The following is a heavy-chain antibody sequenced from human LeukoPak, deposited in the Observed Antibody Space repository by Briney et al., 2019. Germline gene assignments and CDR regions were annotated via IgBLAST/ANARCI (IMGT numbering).Heavy chain of an antibody. J-gene: IGHJ4*02. V-gene: IGHV1-69*13. CDR2: IIPIFGTA. Sequence: SVKVSCKASGGTFSSYAISWVRQAPGQGLEWMGGIIPIFGTANYAQKFQGRVTITADESTSTAYMELSSLRSEDTAVYYCASFRVKYSYGSEPPFDYWGQGTLVTVSS. CDR3: ASFRVKYSYGSEPPFDY. D-gene: IGHD5-18*01. CDR1: GGTFSSYA.